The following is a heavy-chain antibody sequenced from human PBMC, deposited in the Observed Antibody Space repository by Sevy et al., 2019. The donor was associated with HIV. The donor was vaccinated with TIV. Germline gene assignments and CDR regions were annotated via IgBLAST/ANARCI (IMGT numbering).Heavy chain of an antibody. J-gene: IGHJ4*02. D-gene: IGHD2-15*01. Sequence: GESLKISCKTSGHTFNAYYTHWVRQAPGQGLEWMAWINPNNGDTNYAQKFQGRVTITSDTSISTTYMELSRLTSDDTGIYYCATPEPPCSGGTCYDFDYWGQGTLVTVSS. CDR2: INPNNGDT. CDR3: ATPEPPCSGGTCYDFDY. V-gene: IGHV1-2*02. CDR1: GHTFNAYY.